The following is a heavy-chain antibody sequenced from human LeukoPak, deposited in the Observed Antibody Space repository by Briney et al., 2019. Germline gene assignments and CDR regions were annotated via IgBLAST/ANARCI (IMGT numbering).Heavy chain of an antibody. J-gene: IGHJ3*02. D-gene: IGHD6-25*01. CDR1: GFSVSSNY. V-gene: IGHV3-53*01. CDR3: ARTATNRPDDAFDI. CDR2: TYSAGNT. Sequence: QPGGSLRLSCAASGFSVSSNYMSWVRQAPGKGLDWVSFTYSAGNTYYADSVKGRLTISRDNSKNTLYLQINSLRAADTAVYYCARTATNRPDDAFDIWGQGTKVTVSS.